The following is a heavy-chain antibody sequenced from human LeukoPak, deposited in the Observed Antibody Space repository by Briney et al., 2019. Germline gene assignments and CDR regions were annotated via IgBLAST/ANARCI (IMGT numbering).Heavy chain of an antibody. CDR2: IFKGVST. CDR3: ALRNFGIGFHI. D-gene: IGHD3-9*01. CDR1: GASMSSGDYH. Sequence: PSETQSLTCSVSGASMSSGDYHWTWLRQPAGKGPEWIGRIFKGVSTNYNPSLKSRATISQDTSKNQFSLDLTSVTAADTAVYYCALRNFGIGFHIWGQGTLVTVSS. J-gene: IGHJ3*02. V-gene: IGHV4-61*02.